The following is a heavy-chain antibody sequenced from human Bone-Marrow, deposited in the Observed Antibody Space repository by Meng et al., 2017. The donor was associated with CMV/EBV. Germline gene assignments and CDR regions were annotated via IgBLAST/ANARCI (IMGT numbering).Heavy chain of an antibody. V-gene: IGHV3-23*01. CDR2: ISGSGGST. J-gene: IGHJ3*01. D-gene: IGHD2-15*01. CDR3: ATSRLRDEFTDAVDL. Sequence: GESLKISCAASGFTFSSYAMSWVRQAPGKGLEWVSAISGSGGSTYYADSVKGRFTISRDNYRKSLWLQMNSLRPDDTAVYYCATSRLRDEFTDAVDLWGQGTLVTVSS. CDR1: GFTFSSYA.